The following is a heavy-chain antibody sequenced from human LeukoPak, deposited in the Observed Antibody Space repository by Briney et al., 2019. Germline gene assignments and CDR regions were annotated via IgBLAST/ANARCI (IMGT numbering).Heavy chain of an antibody. CDR2: VEYSGIT. V-gene: IGHV4-39*01. Sequence: SETLSLTCSVSGGSISSSTYYWGWIRQPPGKGLEWTGSVEYSGITYYSPPLKSRVTISVDTSKNQFSLKLSSVTAADTAVYYCAKHLSIYYGMDVWGQGTTVTVSS. D-gene: IGHD2/OR15-2a*01. J-gene: IGHJ6*02. CDR3: AKHLSIYYGMDV. CDR1: GGSISSSTYY.